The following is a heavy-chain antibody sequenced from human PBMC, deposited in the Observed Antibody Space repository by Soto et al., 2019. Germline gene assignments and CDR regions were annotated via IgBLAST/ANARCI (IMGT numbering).Heavy chain of an antibody. Sequence: XASLLLSFAASGFTFNIYSMNWVRQAPGKGLEWVSSISSRSSNIDYADSVKGRFTISRDNANNSLYLQMNNLSADDTAVYYCARDTKMLAPLIYMDHWGRGTLVTVSS. V-gene: IGHV3-21*01. J-gene: IGHJ4*02. CDR1: GFTFNIYS. D-gene: IGHD3-22*01. CDR2: ISSRSSNI. CDR3: ARDTKMLAPLIYMDH.